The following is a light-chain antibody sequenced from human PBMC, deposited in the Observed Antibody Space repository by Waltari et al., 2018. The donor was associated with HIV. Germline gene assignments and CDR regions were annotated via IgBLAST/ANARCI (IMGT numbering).Light chain of an antibody. Sequence: QSALTQPASVSGSPGQSITISCTGTSSDVGSYNFVPWYQQHPGNAPKLIIYEGDKWPSGVSYRFSGSKSGSTASLTISGLQAEDEADYYCCSYAGSSTYVVFGGGTQLTVL. V-gene: IGLV2-23*01. CDR2: EGD. J-gene: IGLJ2*01. CDR3: CSYAGSSTYVV. CDR1: SSDVGSYNF.